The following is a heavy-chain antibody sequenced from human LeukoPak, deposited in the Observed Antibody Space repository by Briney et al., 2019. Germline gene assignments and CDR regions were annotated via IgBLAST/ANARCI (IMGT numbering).Heavy chain of an antibody. CDR3: ARGGYSYVVSYYFDY. CDR2: TNAGNGNT. V-gene: IGHV1-3*02. Sequence: ASVKVSCKASGYTFTSYAMHWVRQAPGQRLEWMGWTNAGNGNTKYSQEFQGRVTITRDTSASTAYMELSSLRSEDMAVYYCARGGYSYVVSYYFDYWGQGTLVTVSS. J-gene: IGHJ4*02. D-gene: IGHD5-18*01. CDR1: GYTFTSYA.